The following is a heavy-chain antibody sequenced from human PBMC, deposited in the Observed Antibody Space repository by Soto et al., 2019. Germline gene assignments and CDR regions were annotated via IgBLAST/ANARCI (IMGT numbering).Heavy chain of an antibody. D-gene: IGHD7-27*01. CDR2: IYHTGST. CDR1: GDPVSSGSYY. Sequence: QVQLQESGPGLVQPSQTLSLTCSVSGDPVSSGSYYWTWVRQHPVQGLEWIGYIYHTGSTYYNPSLQSRLIMSIGTSKNQFSLHLYSVTAADTAVYFCAAKLGTTHYFDFWGQGSLVAVSS. CDR3: AAKLGTTHYFDF. J-gene: IGHJ4*02. V-gene: IGHV4-31*03.